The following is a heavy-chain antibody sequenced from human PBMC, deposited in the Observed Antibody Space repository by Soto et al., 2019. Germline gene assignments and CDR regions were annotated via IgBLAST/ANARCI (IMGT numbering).Heavy chain of an antibody. J-gene: IGHJ4*02. D-gene: IGHD3-9*01. V-gene: IGHV4-39*01. CDR2: IYYSGST. CDR3: ARHRGYYDILTGYYTDLNFDS. CDR1: AGSISSSSYY. Sequence: SSETLSLTCTVSAGSISSSSYYWGWIRQPPGKGLEWIGSIYYSGSTSYNPSLKSRFTISVDTSKNQFSLRLSSVTAADTAVYYCARHRGYYDILTGYYTDLNFDSWGQGALVTVSS.